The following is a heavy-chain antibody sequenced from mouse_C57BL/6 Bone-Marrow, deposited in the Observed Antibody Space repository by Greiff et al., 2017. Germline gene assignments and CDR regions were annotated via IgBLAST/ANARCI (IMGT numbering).Heavy chain of an antibody. CDR2: IYPSDSET. CDR1: GYTFTSYW. CDR3: AREGKEGNY. Sequence: QVQLKQPGAELVRPGSSVKLSCKASGYTFTSYWMDWVKQRPGQGLEWIGNIYPSDSETHYNQKFKDKATLTVDKSSSTAYMQLSSLTSEDSAVYYCAREGKEGNYWGQGTTLTVSS. J-gene: IGHJ2*01. V-gene: IGHV1-61*01.